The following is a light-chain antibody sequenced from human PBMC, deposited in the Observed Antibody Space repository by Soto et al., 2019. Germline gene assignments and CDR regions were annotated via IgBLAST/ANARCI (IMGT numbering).Light chain of an antibody. CDR2: GAS. J-gene: IGKJ4*01. CDR1: QGVSSSY. V-gene: IGKV3-20*01. CDR3: QHYRTA. Sequence: EIVLTQSPGTLSLSPGERATLSCRASQGVSSSYLAWYQQKPGQPPRLLIYGASSRATGIPDRFSGSGSGTDFTLTITRLEPEDFAVYYWQHYRTAFGGGTKVEIK.